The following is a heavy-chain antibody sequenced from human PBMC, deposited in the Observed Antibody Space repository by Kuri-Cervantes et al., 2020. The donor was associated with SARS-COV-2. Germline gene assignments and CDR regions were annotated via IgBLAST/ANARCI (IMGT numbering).Heavy chain of an antibody. Sequence: SETLSLTCSVFISNFYWSWIRQPPGKGLEWIGYISYSGNTNYNPSLKSRVTISVDTSKNQFSLRLSSVTAADTAVYYCARGGTYYYDRSGFDWFDPWGQGTLVTVSS. CDR2: ISYSGNT. D-gene: IGHD3-22*01. CDR3: ARGGTYYYDRSGFDWFDP. J-gene: IGHJ5*02. V-gene: IGHV4-59*01. CDR1: ISNFY.